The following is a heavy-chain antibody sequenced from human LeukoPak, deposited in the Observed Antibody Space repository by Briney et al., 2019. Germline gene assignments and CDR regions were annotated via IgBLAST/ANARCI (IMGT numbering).Heavy chain of an antibody. CDR3: AELGITMIGGV. CDR1: GFTFSSYS. V-gene: IGHV3-48*04. CDR2: ISSSSGAI. D-gene: IGHD3-10*02. J-gene: IGHJ6*04. Sequence: GGSLRLSCAASGFTFSSYSMNWVRQAPGKGLEWVSYISSSSGAIYYADSVKGRFTISRDNAKNSLYLQMNSLRAEDTAVYYCAELGITMIGGVWGKGTTVTISS.